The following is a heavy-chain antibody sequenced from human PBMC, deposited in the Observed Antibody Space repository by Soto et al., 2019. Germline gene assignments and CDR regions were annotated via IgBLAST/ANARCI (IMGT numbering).Heavy chain of an antibody. D-gene: IGHD3-10*01. CDR1: GFTFDDYA. CDR3: AKDIFGFGEFPFDY. Sequence: EVQLVESGGGLVQPGRSLRLSCAASGFTFDDYAMHWVRQAPGKGLEWVSGIRWNSGSIGYADSVKGRFTISRDNAKNSLYLQMNSLRAEDTALYYCAKDIFGFGEFPFDYWGQGTLVTVSS. J-gene: IGHJ4*02. CDR2: IRWNSGSI. V-gene: IGHV3-9*01.